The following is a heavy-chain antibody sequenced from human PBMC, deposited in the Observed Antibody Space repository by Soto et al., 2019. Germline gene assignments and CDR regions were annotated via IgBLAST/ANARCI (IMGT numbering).Heavy chain of an antibody. CDR3: ARHDYGENCLGP. CDR1: GERITNYG. V-gene: IGHV5-10-1*04. Sequence: GVLLKISRRGAGERITNYGIRWVRQMPGKGLEWMGRIDPSDSYTNYSPSFQGQVTISADKSISTAYLQWSSLKASDTSMYYCARHDYGENCLGPSGQGTRVAVS. D-gene: IGHD4-17*01. CDR2: IDPSDSYT. J-gene: IGHJ5*02.